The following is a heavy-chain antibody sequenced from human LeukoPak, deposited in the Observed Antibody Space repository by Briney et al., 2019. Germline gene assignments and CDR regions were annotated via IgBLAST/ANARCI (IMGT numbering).Heavy chain of an antibody. J-gene: IGHJ4*02. CDR2: ISSSSSYI. V-gene: IGHV3-21*01. Sequence: NPGGSLRLSCAASGFTFNDYAMHWVRQAPGKGLEWVSSISSSSSYIYYADSVKGRFTISRDNAKNSLYLQMNSLRAEDTAVYYCAKDNSGWTPGIDYWGQGTLVTVSS. CDR3: AKDNSGWTPGIDY. CDR1: GFTFNDYA. D-gene: IGHD6-19*01.